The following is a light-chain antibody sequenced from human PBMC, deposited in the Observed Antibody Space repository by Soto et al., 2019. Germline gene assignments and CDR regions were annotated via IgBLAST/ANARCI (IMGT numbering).Light chain of an antibody. CDR1: QAITNN. V-gene: IGKV1-9*01. J-gene: IGKJ4*01. Sequence: PFPSSLSASVGDRVTLTFRASQAITNNLAWYQQKPGNPPRLLIYEESTLHSGVPSRFSGRKVGTQFILTIDSLQPEDFATYYCQQVKSYPRTFGGGTKVDIK. CDR3: QQVKSYPRT. CDR2: EES.